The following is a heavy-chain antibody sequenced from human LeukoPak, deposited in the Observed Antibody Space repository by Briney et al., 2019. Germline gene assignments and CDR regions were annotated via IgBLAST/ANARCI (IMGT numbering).Heavy chain of an antibody. CDR3: ARDSGYEAIISEDAFDI. CDR1: GFTFSSYE. CDR2: ISSSGSTI. V-gene: IGHV3-48*03. J-gene: IGHJ3*02. D-gene: IGHD5-12*01. Sequence: GGSLRLSCAASGFTFSSYEMNWVRQAPGKGLEWVSYISSSGSTIYYADSVKGRFTISRDNAKNSLYLQMNSLRAEDTAVYYCARDSGYEAIISEDAFDIWGQGTMVTVSS.